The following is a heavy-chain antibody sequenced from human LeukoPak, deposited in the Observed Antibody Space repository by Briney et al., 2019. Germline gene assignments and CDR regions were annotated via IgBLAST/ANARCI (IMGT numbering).Heavy chain of an antibody. CDR1: GGSISSYY. Sequence: PSETLSLTCTVSGGSISSYYWSWTRQPPGKGLEWIGYIYYSGSTNYNPSLKSRVTISVDMSKNQFSLKLSSVTAADTAVYYCASGYYYDSSGPFDYWGQGTLVTVSS. CDR2: IYYSGST. J-gene: IGHJ4*02. V-gene: IGHV4-59*01. CDR3: ASGYYYDSSGPFDY. D-gene: IGHD3-22*01.